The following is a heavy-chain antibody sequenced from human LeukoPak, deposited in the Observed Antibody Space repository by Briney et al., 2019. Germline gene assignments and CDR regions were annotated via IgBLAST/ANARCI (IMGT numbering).Heavy chain of an antibody. CDR1: GGSFSGYY. CDR3: ARADDNCSSTSCYQVFDY. J-gene: IGHJ4*02. Sequence: SETLSLTCAVYGGSFSGYYWSWIRQPPGKGLEWIGEINHSGSTNYNPSLKSRVTISVDTSKNQFSLKLSSVTAADTAVYYCARADDNCSSTSCYQVFDYWGQGTLVTVSS. CDR2: INHSGST. D-gene: IGHD2-2*01. V-gene: IGHV4-34*01.